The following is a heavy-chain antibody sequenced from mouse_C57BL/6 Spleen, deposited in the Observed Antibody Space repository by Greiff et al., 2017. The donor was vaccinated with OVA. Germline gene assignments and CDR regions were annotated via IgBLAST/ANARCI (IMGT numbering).Heavy chain of an antibody. Sequence: VQLQQSGAELARPGASVKMSCKASGYTFTSYTMHWVKQRPGQGLEWIGYINPSSGYTKYNQKFKDKATLTADKSSSTAYMQLSSLTSEDSAVYYCARYSSYDGYCDYWGQGTTLTVSS. V-gene: IGHV1-4*01. CDR2: INPSSGYT. D-gene: IGHD2-3*01. CDR3: ARYSSYDGYCDY. J-gene: IGHJ2*01. CDR1: GYTFTSYT.